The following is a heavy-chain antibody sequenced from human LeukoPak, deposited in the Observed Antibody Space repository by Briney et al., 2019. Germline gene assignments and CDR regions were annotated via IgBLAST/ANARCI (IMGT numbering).Heavy chain of an antibody. V-gene: IGHV3-64D*06. J-gene: IGHJ4*02. Sequence: GGSLRLSCSVSGFTFSSYAMHWVRQAPGKGLEYVSAISPDGGNTYYADSVKGRFSISRDNSKNTLYLQMSSLRPEDTAVYYCVPKGTEGYWGQGTLVTVSS. CDR3: VPKGTEGY. CDR2: ISPDGGNT. CDR1: GFTFSSYA.